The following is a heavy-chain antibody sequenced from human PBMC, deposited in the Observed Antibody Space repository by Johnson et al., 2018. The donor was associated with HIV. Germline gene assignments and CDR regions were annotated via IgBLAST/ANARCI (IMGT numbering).Heavy chain of an antibody. Sequence: VQLVESGGGLVQPGRSLRLSCAVSGFTFDDYAMHWVRQAPGKGLEWVSGISWNSGSIGYADSVKGRFTISRDNTKNSLYLQMNSLRAEDTALYYCAKDQAPVVPAGRGAFEIWGQGTMVTVSS. CDR1: GFTFDDYA. CDR3: AKDQAPVVPAGRGAFEI. J-gene: IGHJ3*02. D-gene: IGHD6-13*01. V-gene: IGHV3-9*01. CDR2: ISWNSGSI.